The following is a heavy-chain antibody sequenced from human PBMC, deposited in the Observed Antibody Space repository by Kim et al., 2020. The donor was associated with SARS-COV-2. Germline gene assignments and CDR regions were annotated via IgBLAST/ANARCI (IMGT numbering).Heavy chain of an antibody. CDR3: ASLIGRAGVWYYYYGMDV. D-gene: IGHD2-2*01. Sequence: SETLSLTCTVSGGSISSSSYYWGWIRQPPGKGLEWIGSIYYSGSTYYNPSLKSRVTISVDTSKNQFSLKLSSVTAADTAVYYCASLIGRAGVWYYYYGMDVWGQGTTVTVSS. V-gene: IGHV4-39*01. CDR2: IYYSGST. J-gene: IGHJ6*02. CDR1: GGSISSSSYY.